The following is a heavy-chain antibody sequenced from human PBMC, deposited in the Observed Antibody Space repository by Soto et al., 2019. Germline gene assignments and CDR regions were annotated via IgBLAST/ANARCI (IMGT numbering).Heavy chain of an antibody. Sequence: ASVKVSCKASGYTFTSYGISWVRQAPGQGLEWMGWISAYNGNTNYAQKFQGRVTITADESTSTAYMELSSLRSEDTAVYYCARERGIAARPYYFDYWGQGTLVTVSS. D-gene: IGHD6-6*01. CDR3: ARERGIAARPYYFDY. CDR2: ISAYNGNT. CDR1: GYTFTSYG. J-gene: IGHJ4*02. V-gene: IGHV1-18*04.